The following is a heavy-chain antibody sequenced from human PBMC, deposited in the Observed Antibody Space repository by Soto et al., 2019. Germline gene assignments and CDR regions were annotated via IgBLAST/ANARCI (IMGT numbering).Heavy chain of an antibody. D-gene: IGHD6-25*01. CDR2: IYYSGST. J-gene: IGHJ3*02. V-gene: IGHV4-39*07. CDR3: ASSGGNRRIQSWADAFDI. CDR1: GGSISSSSYY. Sequence: AETLSLTCTVSGGSISSSSYYWGWIRQPPGKGLEWIGSIYYSGSTYYNPSGGSTSYAQKFQGRVTMTRDTSTSTVYMELSSLRSEDRAVYYCASSGGNRRIQSWADAFDIWGQGTMVTVSS.